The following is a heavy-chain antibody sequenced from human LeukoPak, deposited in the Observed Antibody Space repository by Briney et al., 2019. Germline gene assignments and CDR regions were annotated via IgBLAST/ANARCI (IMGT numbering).Heavy chain of an antibody. Sequence: SETLSLTCAVYGGSFSGYYWSWIRQPPGKGLEWIGEINHSGSTNYNPSLKSRVTISVDTSKNQFSLKLSPVTAADTAVYYCATPWDVGASDYWGQGTLVTVSS. D-gene: IGHD1-26*01. CDR3: ATPWDVGASDY. V-gene: IGHV4-34*01. CDR1: GGSFSGYY. CDR2: INHSGST. J-gene: IGHJ4*02.